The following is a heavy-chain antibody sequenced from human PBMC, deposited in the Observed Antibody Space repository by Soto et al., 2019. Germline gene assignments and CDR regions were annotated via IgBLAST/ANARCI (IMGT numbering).Heavy chain of an antibody. J-gene: IGHJ4*02. Sequence: PSETLYLTCTVSGGSISSSTYHWAWIRQPPGKGLEWIASIYYTGTTYYSPSLKSRVTISVDTSKNHFSLKLSSVTAADTAVYYCSRERESASEHWGQGTLVTVAS. V-gene: IGHV4-39*02. CDR3: SRERESASEH. CDR2: IYYTGTT. CDR1: GGSISSSTYH.